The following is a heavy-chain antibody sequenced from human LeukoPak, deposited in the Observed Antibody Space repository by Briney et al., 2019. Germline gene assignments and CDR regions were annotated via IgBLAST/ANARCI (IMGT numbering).Heavy chain of an antibody. V-gene: IGHV4-39*07. Sequence: SETLSLTCTVSGGSISSSSYYWGWIRQPPGKGLEWIGSIYYSGSTYYNPSLKSRVTISVDTSKNQFSLKLSSVTATDTAVYYCARGIVGATYWFDPWGQGTLVTVSS. CDR3: ARGIVGATYWFDP. D-gene: IGHD1-26*01. J-gene: IGHJ5*02. CDR2: IYYSGST. CDR1: GGSISSSSYY.